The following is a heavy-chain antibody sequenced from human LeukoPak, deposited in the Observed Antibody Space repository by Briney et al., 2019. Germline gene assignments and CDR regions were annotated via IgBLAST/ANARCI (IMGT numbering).Heavy chain of an antibody. D-gene: IGHD5-18*01. CDR1: GFPFSGYS. CDR3: ARDAAMSQDY. CDR2: ISGSSSII. Sequence: GGSLRLSCAASGFPFSGYSMNWVRQAPGKGLEWVSYISGSSSIIYYADSVKGRFTISRDNAKSSLYLQMNSLRAEDTAVYYCARDAAMSQDYWGQGILVTVSS. V-gene: IGHV3-48*04. J-gene: IGHJ4*02.